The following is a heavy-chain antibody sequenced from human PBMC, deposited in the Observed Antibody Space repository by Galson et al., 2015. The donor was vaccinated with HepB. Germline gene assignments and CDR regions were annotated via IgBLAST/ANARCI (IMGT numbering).Heavy chain of an antibody. J-gene: IGHJ3*02. CDR1: GYTFTSYD. CDR2: MNPNSGKT. Sequence: SVKVSCKASGYTFTSYDINWVRQATGQGLEWMGWMNPNSGKTGYAQKFQGRVTMTRNTSISTAYMELSSLRSEDTAVYYCARMGVSSIAALVAFDMWGQGTMVTVSS. V-gene: IGHV1-8*01. CDR3: ARMGVSSIAALVAFDM. D-gene: IGHD6-6*01.